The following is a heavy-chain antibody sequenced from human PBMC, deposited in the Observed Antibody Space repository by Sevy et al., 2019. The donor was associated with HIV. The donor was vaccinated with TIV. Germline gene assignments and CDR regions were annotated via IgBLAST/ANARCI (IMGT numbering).Heavy chain of an antibody. CDR3: AKDQVGLWLNFDY. CDR1: GFTFSSYA. J-gene: IGHJ4*02. Sequence: GGALRLSCAASGFTFSSYAMSWVRQAPGKGLEWVSAISGSGGSTYYADSVKGRFTISRDNSKNTLYLQMNSLRAEDTAVYYCAKDQVGLWLNFDYWGQGTLVTVSS. V-gene: IGHV3-23*01. D-gene: IGHD5-18*01. CDR2: ISGSGGST.